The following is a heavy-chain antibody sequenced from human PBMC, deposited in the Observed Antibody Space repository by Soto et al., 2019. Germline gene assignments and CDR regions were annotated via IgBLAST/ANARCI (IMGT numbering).Heavy chain of an antibody. Sequence: SETLSLTCTVSGGSISSGGYYWSWIRQHPGKGLEWVGYIYYSGSTYFNPSLKSRVTISVDTSKSQFSLKLTSVTAADTAVYYFARGGYYFYYAMDVWGQGTTVTVSS. CDR1: GGSISSGGYY. CDR2: IYYSGST. J-gene: IGHJ6*02. CDR3: ARGGYYFYYAMDV. V-gene: IGHV4-31*03.